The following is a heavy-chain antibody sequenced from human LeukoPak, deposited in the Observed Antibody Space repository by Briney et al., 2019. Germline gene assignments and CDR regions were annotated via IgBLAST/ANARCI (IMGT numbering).Heavy chain of an antibody. CDR2: ISGSGGST. V-gene: IGHV3-23*01. CDR1: GFTFSSYA. D-gene: IGHD2-2*01. CDR3: AKGVRVCSSTSCLPLKYYYYGMDV. J-gene: IGHJ6*02. Sequence: PGGSLRLSCAASGFTFSSYAMSWVRQAPGKGLEWVSAISGSGGSTYYADSVKGRFTISRDNSKYTLYLQMNSLRAEDTAVYYCAKGVRVCSSTSCLPLKYYYYGMDVWGQGTTVTVSS.